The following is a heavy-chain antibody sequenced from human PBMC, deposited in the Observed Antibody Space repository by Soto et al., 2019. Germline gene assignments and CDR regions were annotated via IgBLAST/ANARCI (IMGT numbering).Heavy chain of an antibody. Sequence: QLQLQESGPGLVKPSETLSLTCTVSGGSISSSSYYWGWIRQPPGKGLEWIGSIYYSGSTYYNPSLKSRVTISVDTSKNQFSLKLSSVTAADTAVYYCARAQQLVSFDPWGQGTLVTVSS. CDR2: IYYSGST. J-gene: IGHJ5*02. CDR1: GGSISSSSYY. D-gene: IGHD6-13*01. CDR3: ARAQQLVSFDP. V-gene: IGHV4-39*01.